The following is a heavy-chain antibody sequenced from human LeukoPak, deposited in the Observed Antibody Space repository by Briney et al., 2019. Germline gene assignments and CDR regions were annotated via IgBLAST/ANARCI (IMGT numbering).Heavy chain of an antibody. V-gene: IGHV3-21*01. J-gene: IGHJ4*02. CDR1: GFTLSPYG. CDR2: ISSSSTYI. D-gene: IGHD6-19*01. CDR3: IRSNGWPDY. Sequence: GGSLRLSCAASGFTLSPYGMNWVRQAPGEGLEWVSAISSSSTYIYYADSVKGRFNISRDNSKSTLFLQMNSLRAEDTAVYYCIRSNGWPDYWGQGTLVTVSS.